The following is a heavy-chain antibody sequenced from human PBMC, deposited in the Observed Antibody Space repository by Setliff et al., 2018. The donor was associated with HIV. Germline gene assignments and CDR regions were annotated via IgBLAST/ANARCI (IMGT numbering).Heavy chain of an antibody. J-gene: IGHJ3*01. V-gene: IGHV1-69*06. CDR1: GGSFRNYA. D-gene: IGHD6-19*01. Sequence: ASVKVSCKASGGSFRNYAINWVRQAPGQGLEWMGGIIPLLGTPNYAHKFQGRVTITADKYSSTVYMELSSLRYEDSAVFYCARDRSGIAVAAPDAFDVWGQGTMVTVSS. CDR3: ARDRSGIAVAAPDAFDV. CDR2: IIPLLGTP.